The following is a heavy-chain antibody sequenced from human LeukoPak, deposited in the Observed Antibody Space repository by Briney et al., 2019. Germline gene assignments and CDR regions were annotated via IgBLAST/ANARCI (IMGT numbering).Heavy chain of an antibody. Sequence: GGSLRLSCLASGFIFRSDWMKWVRQAPGKGLEWVATIKQDGSAKYYVDSVKGRFTISRDNTKKTLYLEMNTLRAEDTAVYYCATGEGHWGQGTLVTVSS. D-gene: IGHD2-21*01. CDR2: IKQDGSAK. CDR3: ATGEGH. CDR1: GFIFRSDW. J-gene: IGHJ4*02. V-gene: IGHV3-7*01.